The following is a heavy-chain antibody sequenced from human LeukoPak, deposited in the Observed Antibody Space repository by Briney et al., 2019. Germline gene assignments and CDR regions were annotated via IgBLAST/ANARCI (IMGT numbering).Heavy chain of an antibody. D-gene: IGHD1-26*01. CDR1: GFTVSSNY. J-gene: IGHJ3*02. Sequence: GGSLRLSCAASGFTVSSNYISWVRQAPGKGLEWVSVIYSGGSTYYADSVKGRFTISRDNSKNTLYLQMNSLRAEDTAVYYCARDGSYSGSYAFDIWGQGTMVTVSS. CDR3: ARDGSYSGSYAFDI. CDR2: IYSGGST. V-gene: IGHV3-66*01.